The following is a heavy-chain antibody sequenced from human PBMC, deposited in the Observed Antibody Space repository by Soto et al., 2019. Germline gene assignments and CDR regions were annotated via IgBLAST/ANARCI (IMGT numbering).Heavy chain of an antibody. CDR1: GYTFTGYY. V-gene: IGHV1-2*04. D-gene: IGHD1-26*01. J-gene: IGHJ6*02. CDR2: INPNSGGT. Sequence: GASVKVSCKASGYTFTGYYMHWVRQAPGQGLEWMGWINPNSGGTNYAQKFQGWVTMTRDTSISTAYMELSRLRSDDTAVYYCARDLGLEYSGSYYYYYGMDVWGQGTTVTVSS. CDR3: ARDLGLEYSGSYYYYYGMDV.